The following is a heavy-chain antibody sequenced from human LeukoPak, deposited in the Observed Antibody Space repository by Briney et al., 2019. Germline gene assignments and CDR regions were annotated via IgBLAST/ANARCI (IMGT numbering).Heavy chain of an antibody. CDR3: ARDVGYCSSTSCYYDDY. J-gene: IGHJ4*02. V-gene: IGHV3-21*05. D-gene: IGHD2-2*01. CDR1: GFTFSSYS. Sequence: PGGSLRLSCAASGFTFSSYSMNWVRQAPGKGLEWVSYISSSSSYIYYADSVKGRFTISRDNAKNSLYLQMNSLRAEDTAVYYCARDVGYCSSTSCYYDDYWGQGTLVTVSS. CDR2: ISSSSSYI.